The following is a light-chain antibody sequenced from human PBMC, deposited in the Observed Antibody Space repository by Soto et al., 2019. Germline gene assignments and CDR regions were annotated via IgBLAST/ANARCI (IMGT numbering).Light chain of an antibody. CDR3: QQYYITPVT. CDR2: WAS. Sequence: DIVMTQSPDSLAVSLGERATINCKSSQSVLYSSNNKNYLAWYQQKPGQPPKLLIYWASTRESGVPDRFSGSGSGTDFTLTISSLQAEDGAVYYCQQYYITPVTFGPGTKVDIK. J-gene: IGKJ3*01. CDR1: QSVLYSSNNKNY. V-gene: IGKV4-1*01.